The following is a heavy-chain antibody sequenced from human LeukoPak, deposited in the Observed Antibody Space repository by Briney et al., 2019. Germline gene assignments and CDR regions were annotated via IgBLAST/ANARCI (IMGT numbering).Heavy chain of an antibody. J-gene: IGHJ4*02. CDR3: ARGQGGVHTISSH. Sequence: GGSLRLSCAASGFTFSIYSMNWVRQAPGKGLEWVSSISSSSSYIYYADSVKGRFTISRDKAKNSLDLQMNSLRAEDTAVYYCARGQGGVHTISSHWGQGTLVTVSS. CDR2: ISSSSSYI. CDR1: GFTFSIYS. D-gene: IGHD3-3*02. V-gene: IGHV3-21*01.